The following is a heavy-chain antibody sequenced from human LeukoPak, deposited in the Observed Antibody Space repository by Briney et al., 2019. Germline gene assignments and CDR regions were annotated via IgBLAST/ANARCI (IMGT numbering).Heavy chain of an antibody. CDR2: TYYRSKWYN. J-gene: IGHJ3*02. Sequence: SQTLSLTCAISGDSVSSNSAAWNWIRQSPSRGLEWLGRTYYRSKWYNDYAVSVKSRITINPDTSKNQFSLQLNSVTPEDTAVYYCARGMADWGSYRYFAFDIWAKGQWPPSLQ. D-gene: IGHD3-16*02. CDR1: GDSVSSNSAA. V-gene: IGHV6-1*01. CDR3: ARGMADWGSYRYFAFDI.